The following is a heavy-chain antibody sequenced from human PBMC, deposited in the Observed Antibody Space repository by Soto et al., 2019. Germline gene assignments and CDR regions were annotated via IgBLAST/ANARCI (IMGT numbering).Heavy chain of an antibody. D-gene: IGHD2-15*01. Sequence: LGESLKISSKGSGYSFTSYWISWVRQMPGKGLEWMGRIDPSDSYTNYSPSFQGHVTISADKSISTAYLQWSSLKASDTAMYYCARPDGGNCDYYYRYGMDVWGQGTTVTGSS. J-gene: IGHJ6*02. CDR2: IDPSDSYT. CDR3: ARPDGGNCDYYYRYGMDV. CDR1: GYSFTSYW. V-gene: IGHV5-10-1*01.